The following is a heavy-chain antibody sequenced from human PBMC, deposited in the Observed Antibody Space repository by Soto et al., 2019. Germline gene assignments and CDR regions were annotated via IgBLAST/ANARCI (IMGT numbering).Heavy chain of an antibody. CDR2: IYYSGST. CDR1: GGSISSGGYY. V-gene: IGHV4-31*03. J-gene: IGHJ6*02. CDR3: ARERDYYDSSGPRGYGMDV. Sequence: SETLSLTCTVSGGSISSGGYYWSWIRQHPGKGLEWIGYIYYSGSTYYNPSPKSRVTISVDTSKNQFSLKLSSVTAADTAVYYCARERDYYDSSGPRGYGMDVWGQGTTVTVSS. D-gene: IGHD3-22*01.